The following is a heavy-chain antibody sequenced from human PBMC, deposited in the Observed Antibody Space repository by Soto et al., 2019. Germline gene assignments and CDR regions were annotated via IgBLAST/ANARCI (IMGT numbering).Heavy chain of an antibody. Sequence: SVKVSCKASGGTFNSYAISWVRQAPGQGLEWMGGIIPIFGTANYAQKFQGRVTITADESTSTAYMELSSLRSEDTAVYYCARARGVFFSDYYYGMDVWGQGTTVTVSS. CDR1: GGTFNSYA. D-gene: IGHD3-10*01. J-gene: IGHJ6*02. CDR2: IIPIFGTA. CDR3: ARARGVFFSDYYYGMDV. V-gene: IGHV1-69*13.